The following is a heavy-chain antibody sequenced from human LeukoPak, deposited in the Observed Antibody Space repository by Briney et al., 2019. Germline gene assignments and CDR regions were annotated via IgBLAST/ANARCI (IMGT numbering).Heavy chain of an antibody. CDR3: TTDADYSGSYLDLNYYYMDV. V-gene: IGHV3-15*01. CDR1: GFTFSNAW. CDR2: IKSKTDGGTT. J-gene: IGHJ6*03. Sequence: GGSLRLSCAASGFTFSNAWMSWVRQAPGKGLEWVGRIKSKTDGGTTDYAAPVKGRFIISRDDSKNTLYLQMNSLKTEDTAVYYCTTDADYSGSYLDLNYYYMDVWGKGTTVTVSS. D-gene: IGHD1-26*01.